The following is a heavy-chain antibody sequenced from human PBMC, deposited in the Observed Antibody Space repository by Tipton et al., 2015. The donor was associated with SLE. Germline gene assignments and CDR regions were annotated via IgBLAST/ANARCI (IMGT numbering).Heavy chain of an antibody. V-gene: IGHV4-59*05. CDR1: GGSISSYY. D-gene: IGHD7-27*01. CDR2: IYYSGST. CDR3: ARLLTREVDY. J-gene: IGHJ4*02. Sequence: TLSLTCTVSGGSISSYYWNWFRQPPGRGLEWIGSIYYSGSTYYNPSLKSRVTISVDTSKNQFSLKLSSVTAADTAVYYCARLLTREVDYWGQGTLVTVSS.